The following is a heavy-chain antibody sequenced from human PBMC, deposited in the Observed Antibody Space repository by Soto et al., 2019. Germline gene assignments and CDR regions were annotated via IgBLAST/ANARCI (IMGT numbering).Heavy chain of an antibody. D-gene: IGHD3-10*01. J-gene: IGHJ5*02. CDR2: IYYSGST. CDR3: ARRKGIKYWFDP. V-gene: IGHV4-39*01. CDR1: GGSISSSSYY. Sequence: PSETLSLTCTVSGGSISSSSYYWGWIRQPPGKGLEWIGSIYYSGSTYYNPSLKSRVTISVDTSKNQFSLKLSSVTAADTAVYYCARRKGIKYWFDPWGQGTPVTVSS.